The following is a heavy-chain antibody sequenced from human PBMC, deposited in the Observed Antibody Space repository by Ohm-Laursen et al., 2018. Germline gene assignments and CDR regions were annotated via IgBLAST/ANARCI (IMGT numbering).Heavy chain of an antibody. D-gene: IGHD3-10*01. Sequence: SLRLSCAASGFTFADYAIHWVRQAPGKGLEWVSGISWNSGSIGYADSVKGRFTISRDNAKNSLYLQMNSLRAEDTALYYCAKATYYYGSGSYVYFDYWGQGTLVTVSA. J-gene: IGHJ4*02. V-gene: IGHV3-9*01. CDR2: ISWNSGSI. CDR3: AKATYYYGSGSYVYFDY. CDR1: GFTFADYA.